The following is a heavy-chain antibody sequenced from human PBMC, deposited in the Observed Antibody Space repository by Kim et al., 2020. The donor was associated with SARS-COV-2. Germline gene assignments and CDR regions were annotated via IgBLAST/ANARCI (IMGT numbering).Heavy chain of an antibody. D-gene: IGHD3-10*01. V-gene: IGHV1-2*02. CDR3: AREGITMVRGVRSWFDP. CDR2: INPNSGGT. Sequence: EGMGWINPNSGGTNYAQKFQGRVTMTRDTSISTAYMELSRLRSDDTAVYYCAREGITMVRGVRSWFDPWGQGTLVTVSS. J-gene: IGHJ5*02.